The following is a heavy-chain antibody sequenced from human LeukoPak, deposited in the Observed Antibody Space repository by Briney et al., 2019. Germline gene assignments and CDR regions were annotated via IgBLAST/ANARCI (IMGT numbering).Heavy chain of an antibody. CDR3: AREQSGSYYFDY. Sequence: ASVKVSCKASGYTFTGYYMHWVRQAPGQGLEWMGWINPSSGGTNYAQKFQGWVTMTKDTSISTAYMELSRLRSDDTAVYYCAREQSGSYYFDYWGQGTLVTVSS. V-gene: IGHV1-2*04. J-gene: IGHJ4*02. D-gene: IGHD1-26*01. CDR1: GYTFTGYY. CDR2: INPSSGGT.